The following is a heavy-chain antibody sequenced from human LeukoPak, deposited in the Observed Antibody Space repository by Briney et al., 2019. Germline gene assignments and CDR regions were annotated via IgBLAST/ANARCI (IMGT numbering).Heavy chain of an antibody. Sequence: PSETLSLTCAVYGGSFSGYYWSWIRQPPGKGLEWIGEINHSGSTNYNPSLKSRVTISVDTSKNQFSLKLSSVTAADTAVYYCAGGKDSSSWPPYYYGMDVWGQGTTVTVSS. CDR3: AGGKDSSSWPPYYYGMDV. CDR1: GGSFSGYY. D-gene: IGHD6-13*01. CDR2: INHSGST. V-gene: IGHV4-34*01. J-gene: IGHJ6*02.